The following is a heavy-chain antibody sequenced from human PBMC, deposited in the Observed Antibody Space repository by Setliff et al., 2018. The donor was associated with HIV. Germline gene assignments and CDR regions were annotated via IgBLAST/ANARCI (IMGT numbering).Heavy chain of an antibody. CDR1: GYSFTTYW. V-gene: IGHV5-51*01. CDR3: ARAPRSPLRWRDNLLSSSSFFMDV. D-gene: IGHD2-21*01. J-gene: IGHJ6*03. Sequence: PGESLKISCKGSGYSFTTYWIGWVRQMPGKGLEWMGIIYPGDSDTRYSPSFQGQVTISADKSISAVYLQWDSLKASDSAIYYCARAPRSPLRWRDNLLSSSSFFMDVWGKGTTVTVSS. CDR2: IYPGDSDT.